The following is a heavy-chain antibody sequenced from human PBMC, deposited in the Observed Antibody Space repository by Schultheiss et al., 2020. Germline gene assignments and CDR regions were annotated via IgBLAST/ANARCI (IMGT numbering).Heavy chain of an antibody. Sequence: SETLSLTCAVSGGSISSGGYSWSWIRQPPGKGLEWIGYIYHSGSTYYNPSLKSRVTISVDRSKNQFSLKLSSVTAADTAVYYCARVPMSGYDLVSRRHWGQGTLGTVSS. CDR1: GGSISSGGYS. V-gene: IGHV4-30-2*01. CDR2: IYHSGST. CDR3: ARVPMSGYDLVSRRH. D-gene: IGHD5-12*01. J-gene: IGHJ4*02.